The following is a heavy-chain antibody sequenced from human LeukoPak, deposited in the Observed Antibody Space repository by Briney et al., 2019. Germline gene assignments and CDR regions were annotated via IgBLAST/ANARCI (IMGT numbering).Heavy chain of an antibody. CDR1: GFTFSSYG. Sequence: GGSLRLSCAASGFTFSSYGMHWVRQAPGKGLEWVAVISYDGSNKYYADSVKGRFTISRDNSKNTLYLQMNSLRAEDTAVYYCAKANYYGSGSYYTSGYYYYGMDVWGQGTTVTVSS. J-gene: IGHJ6*02. CDR3: AKANYYGSGSYYTSGYYYYGMDV. CDR2: ISYDGSNK. V-gene: IGHV3-30*18. D-gene: IGHD3-10*01.